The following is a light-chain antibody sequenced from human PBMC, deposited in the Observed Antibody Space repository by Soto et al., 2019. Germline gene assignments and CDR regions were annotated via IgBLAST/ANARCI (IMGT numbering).Light chain of an antibody. CDR1: QDIGND. V-gene: IGKV1-6*01. J-gene: IGKJ1*01. CDR3: LPDYNYPCT. CDR2: SAS. Sequence: AIQMTQSPSSLSASVGDRVTITCRASQDIGNDLGWYQQKPGKAPKLLIYSASTFQSGVPSRFSGSGSGTDFNLTISSLQPEDSATYYCLPDYNYPCTFGQGTKVEIK.